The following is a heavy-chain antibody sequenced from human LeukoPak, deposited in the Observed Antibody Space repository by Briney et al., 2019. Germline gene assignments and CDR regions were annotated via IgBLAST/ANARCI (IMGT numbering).Heavy chain of an antibody. CDR1: GGSISSYY. CDR2: IYYSGST. J-gene: IGHJ3*02. CDR3: ARNPKYADDAFDI. V-gene: IGHV4-59*01. Sequence: SETLSPTCTVSGGSISSYYWSWIRQPPGKGLEWIGYIYYSGSTNYNPSLKSRVTISVDTSKNQFSLKLSSVTAADTAVYYCARNPKYADDAFDIWGQGTVVTVSS. D-gene: IGHD2-2*01.